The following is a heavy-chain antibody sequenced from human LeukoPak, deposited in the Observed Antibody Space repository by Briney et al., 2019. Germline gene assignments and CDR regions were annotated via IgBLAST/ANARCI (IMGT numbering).Heavy chain of an antibody. D-gene: IGHD2-15*01. V-gene: IGHV3-48*01. Sequence: GGSLRLSCAASGFTFSNYSMNWVRQAPGKGLEWVSYISRSSSIIYYADSVKGRFTISRDNAKNSLYLQMNSLRAEDTAIYYCAKNGDRGAYCSGGSCYPYYYYYMDVWGKGTTVTISS. CDR1: GFTFSNYS. CDR2: ISRSSSII. J-gene: IGHJ6*03. CDR3: AKNGDRGAYCSGGSCYPYYYYYMDV.